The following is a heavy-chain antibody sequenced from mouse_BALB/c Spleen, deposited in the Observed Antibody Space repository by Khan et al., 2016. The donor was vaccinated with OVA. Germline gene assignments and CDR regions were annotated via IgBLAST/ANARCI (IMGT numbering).Heavy chain of an antibody. V-gene: IGHV1-9*01. D-gene: IGHD1-1*01. CDR2: FLPGSGNA. Sequence: VQLQQSGAELMKPGASVKISCKATGYTFSNYWIEWVKQRPGHGLEWIGEFLPGSGNANYNERFKGKATFASDASSNTAFMQLSSLTSEDSAVYLCARVKDGSSDYFDSWGQGTILTVSS. CDR3: ARVKDGSSDYFDS. J-gene: IGHJ2*01. CDR1: GYTFSNYW.